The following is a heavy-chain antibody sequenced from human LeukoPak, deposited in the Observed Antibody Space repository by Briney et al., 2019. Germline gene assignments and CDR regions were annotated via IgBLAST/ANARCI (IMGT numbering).Heavy chain of an antibody. Sequence: GASVNVSCKASGYTFTSYGSSWVRQPPGQGLEWMGWISTYNGNTNYAQKLHGRVTMTTDTSTSTAYMELRSLRSDDTAVYYCARDSSLGYSSGWPDYWGQGTLVTVSS. J-gene: IGHJ4*02. V-gene: IGHV1-18*01. CDR1: GYTFTSYG. D-gene: IGHD6-19*01. CDR3: ARDSSLGYSSGWPDY. CDR2: ISTYNGNT.